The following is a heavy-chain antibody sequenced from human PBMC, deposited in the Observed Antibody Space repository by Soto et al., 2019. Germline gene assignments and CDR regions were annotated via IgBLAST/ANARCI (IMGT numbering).Heavy chain of an antibody. CDR2: IIPILGIA. V-gene: IGHV1-69*02. D-gene: IGHD2-15*01. CDR1: GGTFSSYT. CDR3: ASKGYCSGGSCYVSLDY. Sequence: QVQLVQSGAEVKKPGSSVKVSCKASGGTFSSYTISWVRQAPGQGLEWMGRIIPILGIANYAQKFQGRVTITADKSTSTAYMELSSRRSEDTAVYYCASKGYCSGGSCYVSLDYWGQGTLVTVSS. J-gene: IGHJ4*02.